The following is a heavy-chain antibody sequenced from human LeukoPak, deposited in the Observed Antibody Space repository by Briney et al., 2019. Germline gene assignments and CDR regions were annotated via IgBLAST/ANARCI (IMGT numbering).Heavy chain of an antibody. CDR2: IYSGGST. CDR3: ARGPYYYDSSGYPPPFDY. V-gene: IGHV3-53*01. D-gene: IGHD3-22*01. CDR1: GFTVSSNY. J-gene: IGHJ4*02. Sequence: GGSLRLSCAASGFTVSSNYMSWVRQAPGKGLAWVSVIYSGGSTYYADSVKGRFTISRDNSKSTLYLQMNSLRAEDTAVYYCARGPYYYDSSGYPPPFDYWGQGTLVTVSS.